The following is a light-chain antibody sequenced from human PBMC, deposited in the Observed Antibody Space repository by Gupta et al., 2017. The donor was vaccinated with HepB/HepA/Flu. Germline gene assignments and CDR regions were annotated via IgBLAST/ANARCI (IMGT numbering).Light chain of an antibody. J-gene: IGKJ4*01. V-gene: IGKV1-5*03. CDR3: QQYHLYPLT. Sequence: IQMTPSPATLSASVGDRVTISCQASQNIHTYLAWYQQKPGKAPNLLISEASSLESGGPPRFSGSGSGTEFTLTIDTLQPEDFATYYCQQYHLYPLTFGGGTKVDI. CDR2: EAS. CDR1: QNIHTY.